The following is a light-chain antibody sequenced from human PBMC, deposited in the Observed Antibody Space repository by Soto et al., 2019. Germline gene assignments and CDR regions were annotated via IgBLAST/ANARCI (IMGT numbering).Light chain of an antibody. V-gene: IGKV3-20*01. J-gene: IGKJ1*01. CDR3: QQYGSSPWT. CDR2: GAS. CDR1: QSIRSNY. Sequence: ETVLTQSPGTLSLSPGERATLSCRASQSIRSNYLAWYRQTPGQAPRLLIYGASKRASGIAVRFSGSGSGTGFTLIISRLETEDFALYYCQQYGSSPWTFGHGTKVEIK.